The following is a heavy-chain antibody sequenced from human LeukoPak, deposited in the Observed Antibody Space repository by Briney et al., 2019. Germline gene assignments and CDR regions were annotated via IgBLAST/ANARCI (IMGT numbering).Heavy chain of an antibody. CDR3: VKGGNYGDFGVPYYYYMDV. Sequence: GRSLRLSCAASGFTFSSYAMHWVRQAPGKGLEWVAVISYDGSNKYYADSVKGRFTISRDNSKNTVFLQMNSLRAEDTALYYCVKGGNYGDFGVPYYYYMDVWGKGTTVTVSS. V-gene: IGHV3-30*04. D-gene: IGHD4-17*01. CDR1: GFTFSSYA. J-gene: IGHJ6*03. CDR2: ISYDGSNK.